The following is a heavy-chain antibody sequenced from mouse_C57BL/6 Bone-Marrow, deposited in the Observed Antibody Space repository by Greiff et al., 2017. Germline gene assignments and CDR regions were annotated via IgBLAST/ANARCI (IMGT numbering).Heavy chain of an antibody. V-gene: IGHV5-12*01. J-gene: IGHJ1*03. Sequence: EVKLVESGGGLVQPGGSLKLSCAASGFTFSDYYMYWVRQTPEKRLEWVAYISNGGGSTYYPDTVKGRFTISRDNAKNTLYLQMSRLKSEDTAMYYCARPPGGSSHWYFDVWGTGTTVTVSS. CDR2: ISNGGGST. CDR3: ARPPGGSSHWYFDV. D-gene: IGHD1-1*01. CDR1: GFTFSDYY.